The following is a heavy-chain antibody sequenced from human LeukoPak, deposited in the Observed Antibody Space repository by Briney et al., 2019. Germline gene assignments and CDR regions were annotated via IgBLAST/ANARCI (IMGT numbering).Heavy chain of an antibody. CDR3: AKGTGEGYSYGPSHY. CDR1: GFTFDDYA. Sequence: GRSLRLSCAASGFTFDDYAMHWVRQAPGKGLEWVSGISWNSGSIGYADSVKGRFTISRDNAKNSLYLRMNSLRAEDTALYYCAKGTGEGYSYGPSHYWGQGTLVTVSS. D-gene: IGHD5-18*01. V-gene: IGHV3-9*01. CDR2: ISWNSGSI. J-gene: IGHJ4*02.